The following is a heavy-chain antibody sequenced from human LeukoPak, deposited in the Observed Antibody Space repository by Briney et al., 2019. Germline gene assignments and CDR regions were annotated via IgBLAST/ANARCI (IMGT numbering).Heavy chain of an antibody. J-gene: IGHJ4*02. CDR2: IRSKAYGGTT. D-gene: IGHD6-19*01. CDR1: GFTFGDYA. V-gene: IGHV3-49*03. Sequence: PGRSLRLSRTASGFTFGDYAMSWFRQAPGKGLEWVGFIRSKAYGGTTEYAASVKGRFTISRDDSKSIAYLQMNSLKTEDTAVYYCTRVVFLLAVAAPGGYWGQGTLVTVSS. CDR3: TRVVFLLAVAAPGGY.